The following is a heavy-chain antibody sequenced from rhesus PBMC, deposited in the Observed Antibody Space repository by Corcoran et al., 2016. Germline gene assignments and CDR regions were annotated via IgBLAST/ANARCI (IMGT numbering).Heavy chain of an antibody. CDR2: IYGSGVHT. V-gene: IGHV4-147*01. D-gene: IGHD6-13*01. CDR1: GDSINSYY. CDR3: ARCGFAAGRLYFDF. Sequence: QVQLQESGPGLVTPSETLSLTCAVSGDSINSYYWTWIRQPPGKGLEWVGRIYGSGVHTNYNPSLRSRVTISRDTSKNQFSLKLNSVPAADTAIYYCARCGFAAGRLYFDFWGQGVLVTVSS. J-gene: IGHJ4*01.